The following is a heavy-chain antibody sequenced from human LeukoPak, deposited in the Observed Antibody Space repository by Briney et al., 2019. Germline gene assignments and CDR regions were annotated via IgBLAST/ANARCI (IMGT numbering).Heavy chain of an antibody. CDR3: ARAPYGSGSYYDFDY. V-gene: IGHV4-59*01. D-gene: IGHD3-10*01. CDR1: GDSIISYY. Sequence: SETLSLTCTVSGDSIISYYWTWIRQPPGKGLEWIGYIYYSGSTSYNPSHKSRVTISVDTSKNQFSLKLSSVTAADTAVYYCARAPYGSGSYYDFDYWGQGTLVTVSP. J-gene: IGHJ4*02. CDR2: IYYSGST.